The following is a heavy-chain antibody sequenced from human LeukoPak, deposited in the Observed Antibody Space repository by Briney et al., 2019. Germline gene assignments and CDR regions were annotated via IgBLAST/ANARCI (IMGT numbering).Heavy chain of an antibody. CDR3: ASYSGSYSIDFDC. Sequence: ASVNVSCMASGYTFTGYYMHWVRHAPGPGLEWMRWINPNSGGTNYAQTFQGRVTMPRDTSISTAYMELSRLRSDDAAVYYCASYSGSYSIDFDCWGQGALVTVSS. D-gene: IGHD1-26*01. CDR2: INPNSGGT. V-gene: IGHV1-2*02. J-gene: IGHJ4*02. CDR1: GYTFTGYY.